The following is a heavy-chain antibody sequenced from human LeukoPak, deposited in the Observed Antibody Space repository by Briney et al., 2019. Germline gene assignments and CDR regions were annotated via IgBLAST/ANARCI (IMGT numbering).Heavy chain of an antibody. J-gene: IGHJ4*02. CDR3: ASYDYGDYVQDY. V-gene: IGHV4-39*01. Sequence: NPSETLSLTCTVSGGSISSSSYYWGWIRQPPGKGLEWIGSIYYSGSTYYNPSLKSRVTISVDTSKNQFSLKLSSVTAADTAVYYCASYDYGDYVQDYWGQGTLVTVSS. D-gene: IGHD4-17*01. CDR1: GGSISSSSYY. CDR2: IYYSGST.